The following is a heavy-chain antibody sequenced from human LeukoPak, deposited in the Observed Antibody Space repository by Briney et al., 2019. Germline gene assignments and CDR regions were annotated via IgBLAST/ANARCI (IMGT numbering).Heavy chain of an antibody. CDR3: ARGPSGYHNT. Sequence: GGSLRLSCAASGFTFSDYAMHWVRQAPGKELEYVSAISSNGGSIHYANSVKGRFTISRDNSKNTLYLQMNSLRAEDTAVYYCARGPSGYHNTGGQGTLVTVSS. CDR2: ISSNGGSI. V-gene: IGHV3-64*01. J-gene: IGHJ4*02. D-gene: IGHD5-12*01. CDR1: GFTFSDYA.